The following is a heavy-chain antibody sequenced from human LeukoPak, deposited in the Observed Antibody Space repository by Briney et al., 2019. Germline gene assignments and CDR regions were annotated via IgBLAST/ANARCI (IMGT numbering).Heavy chain of an antibody. V-gene: IGHV3-30*06. D-gene: IGHD6-13*01. CDR1: GFTFGRYG. Sequence: PGSPLRLSCGASGFTFGRYGMPWARPAPGPGLEWVAVISYDGSNKYYADSVKGRFTISRDNSKNTLYLQMNSLRAEDTAVYYCASPLLTPSSSWGEGSLDYWGQGTLVTVSS. J-gene: IGHJ4*02. CDR2: ISYDGSNK. CDR3: ASPLLTPSSSWGEGSLDY.